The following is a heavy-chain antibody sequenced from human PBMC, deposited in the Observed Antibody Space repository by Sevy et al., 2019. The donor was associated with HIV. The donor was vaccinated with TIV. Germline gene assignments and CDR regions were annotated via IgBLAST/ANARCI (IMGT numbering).Heavy chain of an antibody. J-gene: IGHJ4*02. CDR3: ARAGIGDFWSGYYGIDH. D-gene: IGHD3-3*01. V-gene: IGHV3-74*01. CDR2: IHTDGSSS. CDR1: GFTFRNYW. Sequence: GGSLRLSCAASGFTFRNYWMHWVRQAPGKGLVSVSYIHTDGSSSYYGDSVKGRFTISRDNAQNTLYLQMNSLRAEDTAVYYCARAGIGDFWSGYYGIDHWGQGTLVTVSS.